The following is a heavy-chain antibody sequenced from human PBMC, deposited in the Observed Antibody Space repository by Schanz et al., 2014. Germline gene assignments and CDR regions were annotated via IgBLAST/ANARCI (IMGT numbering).Heavy chain of an antibody. D-gene: IGHD7-27*01. V-gene: IGHV3-48*04. CDR3: ARENLNWEAFDI. CDR1: GFTFSSYT. CDR2: ISRDGTTS. Sequence: EVQLVESGGGLLQPGRSLRLSCAASGFTFSSYTMKWVRQAPGKGLEWLSYISRDGTTSYYADSVKGRFTISRDNAKNSLYLEMTSLRGEDTAVYYCARENLNWEAFDIWGQGTVVTVS. J-gene: IGHJ3*02.